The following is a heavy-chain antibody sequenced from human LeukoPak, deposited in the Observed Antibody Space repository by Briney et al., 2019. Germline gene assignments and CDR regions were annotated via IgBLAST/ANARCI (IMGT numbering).Heavy chain of an antibody. J-gene: IGHJ4*02. V-gene: IGHV4-59*01. Sequence: SETLSLTCTVSGGSISSYYWSWIRQPPGKGLEWIGYIYYSGSTNYNPSLKSRVTISVDTSKNQFSLKLSSVTAADTAVYYCARGLWSGLDYWGQGTLVTVSS. CDR3: ARGLWSGLDY. D-gene: IGHD3-3*01. CDR1: GGSISSYY. CDR2: IYYSGST.